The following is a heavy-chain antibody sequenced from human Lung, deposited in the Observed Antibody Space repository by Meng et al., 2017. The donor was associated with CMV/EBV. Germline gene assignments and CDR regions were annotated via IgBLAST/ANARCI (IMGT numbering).Heavy chain of an antibody. CDR1: GGSISSGDYY. Sequence: SETXSLXCTVSGGSISSGDYYWSWIRQHPGKGLEWIGYVYYSGSTYYNPSLKSRLIISVDTSKNQLSLNLSSVIAADTAVYYCTRGGRDYYSGEYYGMDVWXQGTXVTVSS. CDR3: TRGGRDYYSGEYYGMDV. CDR2: VYYSGST. J-gene: IGHJ6*02. D-gene: IGHD2-21*02. V-gene: IGHV4-31*03.